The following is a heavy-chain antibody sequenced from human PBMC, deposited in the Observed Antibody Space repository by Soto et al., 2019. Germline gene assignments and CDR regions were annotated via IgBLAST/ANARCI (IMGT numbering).Heavy chain of an antibody. Sequence: SVKVSCKASGGTFSSYAISWVRQAPGQGLEWMGGIIPIFGTANYAQKFQGRVTITADESTSTAYMELSSLRSEDTAVYYCARVFWQLVQLDGMDDWGQGTTVTVSS. CDR1: GGTFSSYA. CDR3: ARVFWQLVQLDGMDD. V-gene: IGHV1-69*13. D-gene: IGHD6-6*01. CDR2: IIPIFGTA. J-gene: IGHJ6*02.